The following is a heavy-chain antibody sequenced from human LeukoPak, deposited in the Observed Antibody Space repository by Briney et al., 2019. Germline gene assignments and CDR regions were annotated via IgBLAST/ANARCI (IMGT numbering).Heavy chain of an antibody. Sequence: GGSLRLSCAASGFTFSSYSMNWARQAPGKGLEWVSSISSSSSYIYYADSVKGRFTISRDNAKNSLYLQMNSLRAEDTAVYYCARDRRSLVTTVGNWFDPWGQGTLVTVS. J-gene: IGHJ5*02. CDR1: GFTFSSYS. CDR2: ISSSSSYI. D-gene: IGHD4-11*01. CDR3: ARDRRSLVTTVGNWFDP. V-gene: IGHV3-21*01.